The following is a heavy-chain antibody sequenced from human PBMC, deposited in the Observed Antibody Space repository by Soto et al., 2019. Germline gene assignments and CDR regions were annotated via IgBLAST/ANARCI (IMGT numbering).Heavy chain of an antibody. CDR3: ARDRSGSDFDY. CDR2: IIPIFGTA. J-gene: IGHJ4*02. V-gene: IGHV1-69*13. Sequence: VASGKVSCKASGGTFSSYVISWLRQAPGQGLEWMGGIIPIFGTANYAQKFQGRVTITADESTSTAYMELSSLRSEDTAVYYCARDRSGSDFDYWGQGTLVTVSS. D-gene: IGHD3-10*01. CDR1: GGTFSSYV.